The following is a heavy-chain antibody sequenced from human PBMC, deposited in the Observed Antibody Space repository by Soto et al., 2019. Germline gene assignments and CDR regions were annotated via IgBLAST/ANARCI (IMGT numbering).Heavy chain of an antibody. CDR3: ARSTNDYGDRH. J-gene: IGHJ4*02. Sequence: QVQLVQAGAEVKKPGASVKVSCKASGYTFTSYDINWVRHATGQGLEWMGWMNPNSGNTGYAQKLQGRVTMTRNTSISTAYMELSRLRSEDTAVYYCARSTNDYGDRHWGQGTLVTVSS. V-gene: IGHV1-8*01. CDR1: GYTFTSYD. D-gene: IGHD4-17*01. CDR2: MNPNSGNT.